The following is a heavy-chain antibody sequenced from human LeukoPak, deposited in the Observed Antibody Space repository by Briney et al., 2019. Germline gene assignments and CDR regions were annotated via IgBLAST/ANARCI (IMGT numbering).Heavy chain of an antibody. CDR2: ISVSGGST. CDR1: GFTFTNFV. Sequence: PGGSLRLSCAASGFTFTNFVMTWVRQAPGKGLEWVSAISVSGGSTNYADSVKGRFTISRDNSRNTLYLQMNSLRAEDTAIYFCAKRPRGLYYFDNWGQGTLVTVSS. J-gene: IGHJ4*02. V-gene: IGHV3-23*01. CDR3: AKRPRGLYYFDN.